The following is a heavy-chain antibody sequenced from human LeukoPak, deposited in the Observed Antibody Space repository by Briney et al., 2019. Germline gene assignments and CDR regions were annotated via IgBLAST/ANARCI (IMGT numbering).Heavy chain of an antibody. D-gene: IGHD3-22*01. V-gene: IGHV3-23*01. CDR3: AKDSDSSGYLNYVDY. CDR1: GFTFSSYA. Sequence: GGSLRLSCAASGFTFSSYAMSWVRQAPGKGLEWVSAISGSGGSTYYADSVKGRFTISRDNSKNTLYLQMNSLRAEDTAVYYCAKDSDSSGYLNYVDYWGQGTLVTVSS. CDR2: ISGSGGST. J-gene: IGHJ4*02.